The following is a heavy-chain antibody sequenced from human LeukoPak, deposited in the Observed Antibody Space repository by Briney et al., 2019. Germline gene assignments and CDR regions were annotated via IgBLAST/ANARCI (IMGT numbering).Heavy chain of an antibody. J-gene: IGHJ5*02. D-gene: IGHD3-22*01. CDR2: ISPKSGGT. Sequence: ASVKVSCKASGYTFTGYYIHWVRQAPGQGLQWMGRISPKSGGTNYAQKFQGRVTMTRDTSISTAYMELNGLRSDGTAVYYCARVEDRGFDPWGQGTLVTVSS. CDR3: ARVEDRGFDP. CDR1: GYTFTGYY. V-gene: IGHV1-2*06.